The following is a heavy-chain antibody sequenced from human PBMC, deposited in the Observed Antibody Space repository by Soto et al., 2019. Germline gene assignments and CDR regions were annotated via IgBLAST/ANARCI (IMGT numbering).Heavy chain of an antibody. V-gene: IGHV4-59*01. CDR1: GGSISSYY. J-gene: IGHJ4*02. CDR3: ARDRITGTTHYFDY. CDR2: IYYSGST. D-gene: IGHD1-20*01. Sequence: AETLSLTCTVSGGSISSYYWSWIRQPPGKGLEWIGYIYYSGSTNYNPSLKSRVTISVDTSKNQFSLKLSSMTAADTAVYYCARDRITGTTHYFDYWGQGTLVTVSS.